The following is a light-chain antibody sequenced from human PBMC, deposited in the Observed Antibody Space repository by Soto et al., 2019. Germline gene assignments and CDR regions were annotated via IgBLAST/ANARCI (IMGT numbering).Light chain of an antibody. CDR3: QQYNRWPLT. CDR2: DAS. Sequence: GDRVTITCRASQTISTWMAWYQQKPGKAPKLLVYDASTLQSGVASRFSGSGSGTEFTLIISGLQPEDFAVYYCQQYNRWPLTFGGGTKVDIK. J-gene: IGKJ4*01. CDR1: QTISTW. V-gene: IGKV1-5*01.